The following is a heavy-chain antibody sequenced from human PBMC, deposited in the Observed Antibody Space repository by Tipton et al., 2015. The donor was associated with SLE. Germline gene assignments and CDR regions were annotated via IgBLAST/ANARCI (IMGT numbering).Heavy chain of an antibody. D-gene: IGHD6-13*01. CDR1: GGSISSHY. CDR3: ARTGYSSSWLYFQH. CDR2: IYYSGST. J-gene: IGHJ1*01. Sequence: LRLSCTVSGGSISSHYWSWIRQPPGKGLEWIGYIYYSGSTNYNPSLKSRVTISVDTSKNQFSLRLSSVTAADTAVYYCARTGYSSSWLYFQHWGQGTLVTVSS. V-gene: IGHV4-59*11.